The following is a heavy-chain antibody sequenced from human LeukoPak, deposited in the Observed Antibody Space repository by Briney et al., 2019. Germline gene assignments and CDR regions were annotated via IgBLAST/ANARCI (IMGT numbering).Heavy chain of an antibody. Sequence: GASVKVSCKASGYTFTGYYMHWVRQAPGQGLEWMGWINPNSGGTHYVQKFQGRVTVTRDTSISTAYMELSTLRSDDTAVYYCATSSGYYVGYIQYWGQGTLVTVSS. J-gene: IGHJ1*01. V-gene: IGHV1-2*02. CDR3: ATSSGYYVGYIQY. CDR1: GYTFTGYY. D-gene: IGHD3-22*01. CDR2: INPNSGGT.